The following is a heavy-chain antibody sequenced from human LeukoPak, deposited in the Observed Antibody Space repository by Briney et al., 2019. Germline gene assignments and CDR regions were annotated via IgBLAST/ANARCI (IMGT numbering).Heavy chain of an antibody. CDR2: IYYSGST. CDR3: ARGGAARLHFQN. Sequence: SETLSLTCTVSGGSISSYYWSWIRQPPGKGLEWIGYIYYSGSTNYNPSLQSRVTISVDTSKNQFSLNLNSVTAADTAVYYCARGGAARLHFQNWGQGTLVTVSS. J-gene: IGHJ1*01. D-gene: IGHD6-6*01. V-gene: IGHV4-59*01. CDR1: GGSISSYY.